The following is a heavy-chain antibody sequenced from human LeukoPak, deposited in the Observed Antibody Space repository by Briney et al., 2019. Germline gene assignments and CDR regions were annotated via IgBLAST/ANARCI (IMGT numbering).Heavy chain of an antibody. D-gene: IGHD3-9*01. Sequence: ASVKVSCKASGYTFASYYMHWVRQAPGQGLEWMGIINPSGGSTSYAQKFQGRVTMTRDTSTSTVYMELSSLRSEDTAVYYCGRSMVSGWGRYYEIFSCCYYYYYGMDVWGKGTTVTVSS. V-gene: IGHV1-46*01. CDR1: GYTFASYY. CDR3: GRSMVSGWGRYYEIFSCCYYYYYGMDV. CDR2: INPSGGST. J-gene: IGHJ6*04.